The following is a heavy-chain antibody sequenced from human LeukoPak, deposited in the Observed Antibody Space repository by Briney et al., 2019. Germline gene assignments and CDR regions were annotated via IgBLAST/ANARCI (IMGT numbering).Heavy chain of an antibody. D-gene: IGHD3-22*01. CDR1: GFTVSSSY. Sequence: GGSLRLSCAASGFTVSSSYLSWVRQAPGKGLEWVSVISNGGSTYYADSVKGRFTISRDNSKNTLYLQMNSLGAEDTALYYCARGGDSSGYSKRPYDYWGQGTLVTVSS. J-gene: IGHJ4*02. V-gene: IGHV3-53*01. CDR3: ARGGDSSGYSKRPYDY. CDR2: ISNGGST.